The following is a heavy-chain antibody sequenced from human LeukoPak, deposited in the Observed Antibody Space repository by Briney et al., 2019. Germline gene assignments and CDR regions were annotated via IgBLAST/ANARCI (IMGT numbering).Heavy chain of an antibody. CDR1: GLTVSSNY. J-gene: IGHJ4*02. D-gene: IGHD1-26*01. Sequence: GGSLRLSCAASGLTVSSNYMSWVRQAPGKGLEWVSVIYSGGSTYYADSVKGRFTISRDNSKNTLYLQMNSLRAEDTAVYYCARSEWELSFDYWGQGTLVTVSS. V-gene: IGHV3-53*01. CDR3: ARSEWELSFDY. CDR2: IYSGGST.